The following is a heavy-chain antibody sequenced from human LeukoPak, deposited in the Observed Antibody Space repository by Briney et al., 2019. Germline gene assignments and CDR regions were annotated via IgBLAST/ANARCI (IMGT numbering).Heavy chain of an antibody. CDR1: GYTFTDYY. D-gene: IGHD6-19*01. Sequence: ASVKVPCKASGYTFTDYYIHWVRQAPGQGLEWMGWINPNSGGTNYAQKFQGRVTMTGDPSITTAYMELSRLRSDDTAVYYCARGSSTGPLYMDVWGKGTTVTISS. CDR2: INPNSGGT. V-gene: IGHV1-2*02. CDR3: ARGSSTGPLYMDV. J-gene: IGHJ6*03.